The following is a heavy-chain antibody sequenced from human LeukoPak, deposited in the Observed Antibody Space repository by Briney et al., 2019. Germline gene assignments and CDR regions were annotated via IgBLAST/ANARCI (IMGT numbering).Heavy chain of an antibody. J-gene: IGHJ4*02. CDR3: ARRRIAARPLDY. CDR2: INHSGST. D-gene: IGHD6-6*01. CDR1: GGSFRGYY. Sequence: SETLSLTCAVYGGSFRGYYWSWIRQPPGEGREWIGEINHSGSTNYHPSLKSRVTISVDTSKQQFSLKLGAVTAADTAVYYCARRRIAARPLDYWGQGTLVTVSS. V-gene: IGHV4-34*01.